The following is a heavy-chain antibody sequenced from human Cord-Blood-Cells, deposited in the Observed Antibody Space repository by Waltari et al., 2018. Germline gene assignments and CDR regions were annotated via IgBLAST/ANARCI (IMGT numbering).Heavy chain of an antibody. CDR1: GCSISSSSYY. CDR2: IYYSGST. Sequence: QLQLQESGPGLVKPSETLSLTCTVSGCSISSSSYYWGWIRRPPGKGLEWIGSIYYSGSTYYHPYLKSRLTISVDTSTHQFARKLSSVTAAATAVYYCARHRTSLYDYDSSGYWYFDIWGRGTLLTVSS. V-gene: IGHV4-39*01. CDR3: ARHRTSLYDYDSSGYWYFDI. J-gene: IGHJ2*01. D-gene: IGHD3-22*01.